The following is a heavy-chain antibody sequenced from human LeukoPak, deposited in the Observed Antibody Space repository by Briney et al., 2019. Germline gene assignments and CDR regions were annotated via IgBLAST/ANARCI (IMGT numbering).Heavy chain of an antibody. CDR1: GGSISSGGYS. V-gene: IGHV4-30-2*01. CDR3: ARGSGWYRGYFDY. CDR2: IYHSGST. Sequence: SETLSLTCAVSGGSISSGGYSWSWIRQPPGKGLEWIGYIYHSGSTYYNPSLKSRVTISVDRSKNQFSLKLSSVTAADTAVYYCARGSGWYRGYFDYWGQGTLVTVSS. J-gene: IGHJ4*02. D-gene: IGHD6-19*01.